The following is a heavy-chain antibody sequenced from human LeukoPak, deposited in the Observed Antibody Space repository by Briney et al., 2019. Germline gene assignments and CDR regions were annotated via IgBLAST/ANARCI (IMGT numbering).Heavy chain of an antibody. CDR1: GYTSTGYY. CDR2: INPNSGGT. J-gene: IGHJ4*02. D-gene: IGHD6-6*01. CDR3: ARYEYLEQEYSRSSGGY. Sequence: ASVKVSCKASGYTSTGYYIHWVRQAPGQGLEWMGRINPNSGGTNYAQKFQGRVTMTRDTSISTAYMELSRLRSDDTAVYYCARYEYLEQEYSRSSGGYWGQGTLVTVSS. V-gene: IGHV1-2*06.